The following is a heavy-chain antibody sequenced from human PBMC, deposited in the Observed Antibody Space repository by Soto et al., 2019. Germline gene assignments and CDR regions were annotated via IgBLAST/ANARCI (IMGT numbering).Heavy chain of an antibody. Sequence: VNRFRKASGRRVRSEARSRGRQAPGQGLEWMGGIIPIFGTANYAQKFQGRVTITADESTSTAYMELSSLRSEDTAVYYCARFFAPYSSLYYFDFWGQAALVTLSS. CDR2: IIPIFGTA. V-gene: IGHV1-69*01. CDR3: ARFFAPYSSLYYFDF. D-gene: IGHD6-6*01. J-gene: IGHJ4*02. CDR1: GRRVRSEA.